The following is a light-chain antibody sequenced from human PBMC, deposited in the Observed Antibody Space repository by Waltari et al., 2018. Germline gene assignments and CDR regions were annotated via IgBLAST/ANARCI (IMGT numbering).Light chain of an antibody. CDR3: QVWDSTNVL. Sequence: SYELTQALSVSVAQGQTARITCGGHNIGSRNVHWYQLQPGQAPVLVIYRDRNRPSGSPWRFSGSNSLNTATLTISRAQVGDEGDYFCQVWDSTNVLFGGGTKLTVL. CDR2: RDR. V-gene: IGLV3-9*01. J-gene: IGLJ2*01. CDR1: NIGSRN.